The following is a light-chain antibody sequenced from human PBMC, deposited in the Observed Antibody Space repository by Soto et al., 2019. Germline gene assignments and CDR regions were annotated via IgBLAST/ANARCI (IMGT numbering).Light chain of an antibody. CDR3: QSYDSSLSAYV. CDR1: SSNIGAGYD. CDR2: GYD. J-gene: IGLJ3*02. V-gene: IGLV1-40*01. Sequence: QSVLTQPPSVSGAPGQRVTISCTGSSSNIGAGYDVHWYQQLPGTAPKHIIYGYDNRPSGVPDRFSGSKSGTSASLAITGLQAEDEADYYCQSYDSSLSAYVFGGGTKLTVL.